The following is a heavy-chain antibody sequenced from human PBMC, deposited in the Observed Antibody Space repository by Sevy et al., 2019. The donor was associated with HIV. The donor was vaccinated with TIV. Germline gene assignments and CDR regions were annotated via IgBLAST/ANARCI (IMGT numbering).Heavy chain of an antibody. V-gene: IGHV3-74*01. J-gene: IGHJ1*01. CDR2: INSDGSST. Sequence: GGSLRLSCAASGFTFSSYWMHWVRQAPGKGLVWVSRINSDGSSTSYADSVKGRFTISRDNAKNTLYLQMNSLRAADTAAYYCAWGEYSSGRYAYFQHWGQGTLVTVSS. D-gene: IGHD6-19*01. CDR3: AWGEYSSGRYAYFQH. CDR1: GFTFSSYW.